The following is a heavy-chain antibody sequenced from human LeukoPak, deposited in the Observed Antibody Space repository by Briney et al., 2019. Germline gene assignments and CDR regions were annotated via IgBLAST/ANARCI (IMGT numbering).Heavy chain of an antibody. J-gene: IGHJ4*02. CDR1: GFTFSSYA. V-gene: IGHV3-23*01. Sequence: RASLRLSCAASGFTFSSYAMSWVRQAPGKGLEWVSAISGSGGSTYYADSVKGRFTISRDNSKNTLYLQMNSLRAEDTAVYYCAKDLDKAVAGTFFYWGQGTLVTDSS. D-gene: IGHD6-19*01. CDR2: ISGSGGST. CDR3: AKDLDKAVAGTFFY.